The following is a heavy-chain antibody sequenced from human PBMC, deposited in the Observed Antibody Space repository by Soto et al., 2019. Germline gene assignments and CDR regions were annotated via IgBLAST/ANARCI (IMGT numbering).Heavy chain of an antibody. V-gene: IGHV3-30-3*01. Sequence: QVQLVESGGGVVQPGRSLRLSCAASGFTFSSYAMHWVRQAPGKGLEWVAVISYDGSNKYYADSVKGRFTISRDNSKNTLYLQMNSLRAEDTAVYYCARGWFYDSSGSRGDFDYWGQGTLVTVSS. CDR2: ISYDGSNK. CDR3: ARGWFYDSSGSRGDFDY. D-gene: IGHD3-22*01. CDR1: GFTFSSYA. J-gene: IGHJ4*02.